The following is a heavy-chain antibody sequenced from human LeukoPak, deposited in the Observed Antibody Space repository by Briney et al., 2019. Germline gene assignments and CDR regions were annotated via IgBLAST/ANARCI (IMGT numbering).Heavy chain of an antibody. Sequence: PSETLPLTCAVYGGSFSTYYWSWIRQSPGKGLEWIAEINHRGDTNYNPSVKSRVTISVDTSKNQFSLRLISLTAADTAVYYCARGPTISETGYFDYWGQGTLVTVSS. CDR1: GGSFSTYY. D-gene: IGHD1-1*01. CDR2: INHRGDT. J-gene: IGHJ4*03. CDR3: ARGPTISETGYFDY. V-gene: IGHV4-34*01.